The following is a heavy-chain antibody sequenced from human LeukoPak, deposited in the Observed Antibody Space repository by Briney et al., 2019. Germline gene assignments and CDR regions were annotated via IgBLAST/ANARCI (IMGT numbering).Heavy chain of an antibody. Sequence: GGSLRLSCAASGFTFSNYEFNWVRQAPGKGLEWVSYISSSGRNIYYADSVKGRVTISRDNAKNSLYLQMNSLRAEDTAVYYCARDLVQLWSKDFWGRGTLVTVSS. J-gene: IGHJ4*02. CDR1: GFTFSNYE. V-gene: IGHV3-48*03. D-gene: IGHD5-18*01. CDR2: ISSSGRNI. CDR3: ARDLVQLWSKDF.